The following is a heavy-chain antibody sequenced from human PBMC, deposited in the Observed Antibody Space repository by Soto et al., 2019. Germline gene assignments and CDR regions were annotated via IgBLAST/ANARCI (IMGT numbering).Heavy chain of an antibody. V-gene: IGHV1-18*01. CDR3: ARDEYQLLSSGSGFDS. J-gene: IGHJ5*01. CDR2: VSGYNDKT. CDR1: GYSFTTHG. Sequence: ASVKGYWKGLGYSFTTHGIGRVRQAPGQGLEWMGWVSGYNDKTKSAQKFQGRVTMTTDTSTSTAYMELRSLRSDDTAVYFCARDEYQLLSSGSGFDSWGQGSLVTVTS. D-gene: IGHD2-2*01.